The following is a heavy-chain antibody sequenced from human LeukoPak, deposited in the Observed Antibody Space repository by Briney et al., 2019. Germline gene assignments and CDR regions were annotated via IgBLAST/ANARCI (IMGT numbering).Heavy chain of an antibody. CDR1: GYTFTSYA. D-gene: IGHD3-22*01. Sequence: ASVKVSCKASGYTFTSYAMNWVRQAPGQGLEWMGWINPNSGGTNYAQKFPGRVTMTRDTSISTAYMELSRLRSDDTAVYYCARPSETSYYDISGYYLAFDIWGQGTMVTVSS. V-gene: IGHV1-2*02. CDR3: ARPSETSYYDISGYYLAFDI. J-gene: IGHJ3*02. CDR2: INPNSGGT.